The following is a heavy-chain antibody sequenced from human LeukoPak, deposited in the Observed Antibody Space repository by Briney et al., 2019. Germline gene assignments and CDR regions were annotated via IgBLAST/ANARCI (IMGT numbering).Heavy chain of an antibody. CDR3: AREGDVDTATWHWFDP. CDR1: GYTFTGYY. D-gene: IGHD5-18*01. J-gene: IGHJ5*02. CDR2: INPNSGGT. Sequence: GASVTVSCKASGYTFTGYYMHWVRQAPGQGLEWMGWINPNSGGTNYAQKFQGRVTMTRDTSISTVYMELSSLRAEDTAVYYCAREGDVDTATWHWFDPWGQGTLVTVSS. V-gene: IGHV1-2*02.